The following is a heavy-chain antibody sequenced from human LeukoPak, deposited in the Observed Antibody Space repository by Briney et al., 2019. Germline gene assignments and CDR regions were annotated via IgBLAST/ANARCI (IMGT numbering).Heavy chain of an antibody. CDR1: GGSFSGYY. D-gene: IGHD3-10*01. CDR3: ARGFGELKGGNWFDP. V-gene: IGHV4-34*01. Sequence: SETLSLTCAVYGGSFSGYYWSWIRKPPRTGLEWIGEINHSGSTNYNQSLKIQVTISVDTSTNKFYLNLSPVTAAATAVYYCARGFGELKGGNWFDPWGEGTLVTVSS. J-gene: IGHJ5*02. CDR2: INHSGST.